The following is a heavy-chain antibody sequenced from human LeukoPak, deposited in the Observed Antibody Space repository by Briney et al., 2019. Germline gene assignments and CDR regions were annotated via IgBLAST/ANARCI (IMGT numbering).Heavy chain of an antibody. Sequence: APVKVSCKASGYTFTSYYMHWVRQAPGQGLEWMGIINPSGGSTSYAQKFQGRVTMTRDTSTSTVYMELSSLRSEDTAVYYCATTGNSNHDAFDIWGQGTMVTVSS. CDR1: GYTFTSYY. CDR2: INPSGGST. J-gene: IGHJ3*02. CDR3: ATTGNSNHDAFDI. V-gene: IGHV1-46*01. D-gene: IGHD1-1*01.